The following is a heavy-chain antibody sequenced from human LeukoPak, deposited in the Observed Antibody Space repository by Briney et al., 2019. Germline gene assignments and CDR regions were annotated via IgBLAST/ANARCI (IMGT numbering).Heavy chain of an antibody. V-gene: IGHV3-66*01. CDR3: ARGEDNGDDFDY. D-gene: IGHD4-17*01. CDR2: IYSGGST. CDR1: GFTFSSYA. J-gene: IGHJ4*02. Sequence: GRSLRLSCAASGFTFSSYAMHWVRQAPGKGLEWVSVIYSGGSTYYADSVKGRFTISRDNSKNTLYLQMNSLRVEDTAVYYCARGEDNGDDFDYWGQGTLVTVSS.